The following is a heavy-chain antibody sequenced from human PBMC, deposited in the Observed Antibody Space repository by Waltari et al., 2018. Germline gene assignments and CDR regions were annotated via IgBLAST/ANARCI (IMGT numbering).Heavy chain of an antibody. CDR3: AGAVSSRYVN. CDR2: ISSSSSYR. Sequence: EVQLVESGGGLVKPGGSLRLSCAASGFTFSSYSMNWVRQAPGKGLEWVSSISSSSSYRYYADSVKGRFTISRDNAKNSLYLQMNSLRAEDTAVYYCAGAVSSRYVNWGQGTLVTVSS. J-gene: IGHJ4*02. CDR1: GFTFSSYS. V-gene: IGHV3-21*01. D-gene: IGHD6-13*01.